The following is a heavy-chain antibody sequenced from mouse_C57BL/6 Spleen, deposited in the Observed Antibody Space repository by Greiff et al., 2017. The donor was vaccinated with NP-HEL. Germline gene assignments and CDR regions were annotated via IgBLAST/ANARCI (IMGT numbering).Heavy chain of an antibody. CDR3: AREGYGCNGAWFAY. J-gene: IGHJ3*01. Sequence: VQLQQSGAELVKPGASVKISCKASGYAFSSYWMNWVKQRPGKGLEWIGQIYPGDGDTNYNGKFKGKATLTADKSSSTAYMQLSSLTSEDSAVYFCAREGYGCNGAWFAYWGQGTLVTVSA. V-gene: IGHV1-80*01. D-gene: IGHD2-10*02. CDR2: IYPGDGDT. CDR1: GYAFSSYW.